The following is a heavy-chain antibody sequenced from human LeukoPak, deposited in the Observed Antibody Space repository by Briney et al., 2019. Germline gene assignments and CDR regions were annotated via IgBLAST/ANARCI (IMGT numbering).Heavy chain of an antibody. D-gene: IGHD1-7*01. V-gene: IGHV3-49*03. Sequence: SLRLSCTASGFTFGDYAMSWFRQAPGKGREGVGFIRSKAYGGTTEYAASVKGRFTISRDDSKSIAYLQMNSLKAEDTAVYYCTREYNWNYGVFDYWGQGTLSPSPQ. CDR3: TREYNWNYGVFDY. J-gene: IGHJ4*02. CDR2: IRSKAYGGTT. CDR1: GFTFGDYA.